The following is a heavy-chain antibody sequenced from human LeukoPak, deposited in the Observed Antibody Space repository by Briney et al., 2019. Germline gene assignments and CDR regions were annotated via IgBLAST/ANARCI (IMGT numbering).Heavy chain of an antibody. V-gene: IGHV3-30-3*01. CDR2: ISYDGSNK. Sequence: HPGRSLRLSCAASGFTFSSYAMHWVRQAPGKGLEWVAVISYDGSNKYYADSVKGRFTISRDNSKNTLYLQMNSLRAEDTAVYYSARDRSRSMVRGVTDYWGQGTLVTVSS. J-gene: IGHJ4*02. CDR3: ARDRSRSMVRGVTDY. CDR1: GFTFSSYA. D-gene: IGHD3-10*01.